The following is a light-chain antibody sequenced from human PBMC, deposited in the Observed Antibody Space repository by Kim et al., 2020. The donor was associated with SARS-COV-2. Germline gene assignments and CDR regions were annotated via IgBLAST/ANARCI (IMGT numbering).Light chain of an antibody. CDR2: GAS. CDR3: EQYNNWRLS. J-gene: IGKJ4*01. CDR1: QSISGD. V-gene: IGKV3-15*01. Sequence: EIVLTQSPATLSVSPGERATLSCRASQSISGDLAWYQQKPGQAPRLLIYGASTRATGLPARFSGSGSGTEFTLTISSLQSEDFAVYYCEQYNNWRLSFGGGTKVDIK.